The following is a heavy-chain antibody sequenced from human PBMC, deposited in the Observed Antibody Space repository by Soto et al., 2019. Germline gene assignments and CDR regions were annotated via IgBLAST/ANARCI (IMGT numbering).Heavy chain of an antibody. CDR2: ISYDGSNK. V-gene: IGHV3-30*03. J-gene: IGHJ4*02. Sequence: GGSLRLSCAASGFTFRTHGIHWVRQPPGKGLEWVALISYDGSNKYYGDSVKGRFTISRDNSKNTLYLQMNSLRPEDTAVYYCAQYTSGALFENWGQGTLVTVSS. D-gene: IGHD6-19*01. CDR1: GFTFRTHG. CDR3: AQYTSGALFEN.